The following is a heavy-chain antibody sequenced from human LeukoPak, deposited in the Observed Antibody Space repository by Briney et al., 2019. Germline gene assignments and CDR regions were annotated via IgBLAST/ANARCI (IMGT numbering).Heavy chain of an antibody. CDR2: IIPIFGTA. Sequence: SVKVSCKASGGTFSSYAISWVRQAPGQGLEWMGRIIPIFGTANYAQKFQGRVTITTGESTSTAYMELSSLRSEDTAVYYCARGPRYSSSWYGGERDYYYYMDVWGKGTTVTVSS. CDR1: GGTFSSYA. V-gene: IGHV1-69*05. CDR3: ARGPRYSSSWYGGERDYYYYMDV. D-gene: IGHD6-13*01. J-gene: IGHJ6*03.